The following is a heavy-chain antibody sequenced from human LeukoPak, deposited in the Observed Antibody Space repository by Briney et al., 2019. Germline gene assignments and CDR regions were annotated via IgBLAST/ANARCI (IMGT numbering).Heavy chain of an antibody. Sequence: GASVKVSCKASGSTFTGYYMHWVRQAPGQGLEWMGWINPNSGGTNYAQKFQGRVTMTRDTSISTAYMELSRLRSDDTAVYYCARASIYYDSSGYYLYWGQGTLVTVSS. CDR1: GSTFTGYY. D-gene: IGHD3-22*01. CDR3: ARASIYYDSSGYYLY. V-gene: IGHV1-2*02. J-gene: IGHJ4*02. CDR2: INPNSGGT.